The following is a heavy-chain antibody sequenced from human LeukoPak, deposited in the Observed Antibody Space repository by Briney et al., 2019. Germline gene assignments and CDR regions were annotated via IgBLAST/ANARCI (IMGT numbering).Heavy chain of an antibody. CDR1: GYTFTGYY. V-gene: IGHV1-2*02. D-gene: IGHD3-10*01. CDR3: ARSTSPQSGYYFDY. J-gene: IGHJ4*02. Sequence: ASVKVSCKASGYTFTGYYMHWVRQAPGQGLEWMGWINPNSGGTNYAQKFQGRVTMTRDTSISTAYMELSRLRSDDTAVYYCARSTSPQSGYYFDYWGQGTLVTVSS. CDR2: INPNSGGT.